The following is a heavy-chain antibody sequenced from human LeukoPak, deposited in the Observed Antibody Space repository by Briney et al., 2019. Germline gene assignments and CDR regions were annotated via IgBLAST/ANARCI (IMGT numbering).Heavy chain of an antibody. CDR3: ARKYSSSWYYFDY. CDR2: INPNTGGT. V-gene: IGHV1-2*02. D-gene: IGHD6-13*01. CDR1: GYTFTSYD. Sequence: ASVKVSCKASGYTFTSYDINWVRQATGQGLEWMGWINPNTGGTKYAQKFQGRVTMTRDTSISTAYMELSRLRSDDTAVYYCARKYSSSWYYFDYWGQGTLVTVSS. J-gene: IGHJ4*02.